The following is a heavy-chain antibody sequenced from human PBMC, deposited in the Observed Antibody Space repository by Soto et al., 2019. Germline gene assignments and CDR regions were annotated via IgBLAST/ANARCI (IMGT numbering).Heavy chain of an antibody. CDR2: ISADNDNT. Sequence: ASVNVSCKASGYIFTSCALHWVRQAPGHRLEWMGWISADNDNTRYSQKFQGRVTITSDTSASTAYLELSSLRSEDTAVYYCARTPGSSAWDINYFRGQGTLVTVSS. CDR3: ARTPGSSAWDINYF. V-gene: IGHV1-3*01. CDR1: GYIFTSCA. D-gene: IGHD6-19*01. J-gene: IGHJ4*02.